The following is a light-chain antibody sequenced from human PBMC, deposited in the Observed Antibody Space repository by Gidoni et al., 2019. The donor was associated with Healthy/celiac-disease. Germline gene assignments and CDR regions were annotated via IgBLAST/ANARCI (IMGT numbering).Light chain of an antibody. V-gene: IGKV3-20*01. CDR2: GAS. CDR1: QRVSSSY. CDR3: QQYGSSLIT. Sequence: EIVLTQSPGTLSSSPGERATLSCRASQRVSSSYLAWYQQKPGQAPRLLIYGASSRATGIPDRFSGSGSGTDFTLTISRLEPEDFAVYYCQQYGSSLITFGQGTRLEIK. J-gene: IGKJ5*01.